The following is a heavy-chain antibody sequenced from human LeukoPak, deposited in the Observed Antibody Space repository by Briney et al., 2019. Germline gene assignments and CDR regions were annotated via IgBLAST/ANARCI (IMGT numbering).Heavy chain of an antibody. CDR1: GFTFSSYS. V-gene: IGHV3-21*01. J-gene: IGHJ4*02. D-gene: IGHD2-2*01. CDR2: ISSSSSYI. CDR3: ARDPAAMMD. Sequence: LGGSLRLSCAASGFTFSSYSMNWVRQAPGKGLEWVSSISSSSSYIYYPDSVKGRFTISRDNAKNSLYLQMNSLRAEDTAVYYCARDPAAMMDWGQGTLVTVSS.